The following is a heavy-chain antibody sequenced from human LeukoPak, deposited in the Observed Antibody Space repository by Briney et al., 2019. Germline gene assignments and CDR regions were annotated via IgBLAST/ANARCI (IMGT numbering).Heavy chain of an antibody. D-gene: IGHD2-15*01. Sequence: GGSLRLSCAASGFTFSSYEMNWVRQAPGKGLEWVSYISSSGSTIYYADSVKGRFTISRDNSKNTLYLQMNSLRADDTAVYYCAKDMGVEAARGYYFDYWGQGTLVTVSS. CDR3: AKDMGVEAARGYYFDY. V-gene: IGHV3-48*03. CDR2: ISSSGSTI. J-gene: IGHJ4*02. CDR1: GFTFSSYE.